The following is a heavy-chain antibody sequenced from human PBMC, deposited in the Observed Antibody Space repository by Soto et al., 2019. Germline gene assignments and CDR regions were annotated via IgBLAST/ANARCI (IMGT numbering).Heavy chain of an antibody. D-gene: IGHD2-15*01. CDR1: GYTFTSYG. CDR2: ISAYNGNT. J-gene: IGHJ4*02. Sequence: QVQLVQSGAEVKKPGASVKVSCKASGYTFTSYGISWVRQAPGQGLEWMGWISAYNGNTNYAQKRQGRVTMTTDTSTSTAYMELRSLRSDDTAVYYCAIRAYCSGGSCYSKIIDYWGQGTLVTVSS. V-gene: IGHV1-18*04. CDR3: AIRAYCSGGSCYSKIIDY.